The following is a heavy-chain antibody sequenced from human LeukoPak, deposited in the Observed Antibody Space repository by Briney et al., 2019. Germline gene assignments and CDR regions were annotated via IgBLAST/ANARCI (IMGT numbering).Heavy chain of an antibody. V-gene: IGHV4-38-2*02. D-gene: IGHD3-10*01. J-gene: IGHJ4*02. Sequence: SETLSLTCTVSNYSISSGYYWSWIRQPPGKGLEWIGEINHSGSTNYNPSLKSRVTISVDTSKNQFSLKLSSVTAADTAVYYCARESYGSGNDYWGQGTLVTVSS. CDR1: NYSISSGYY. CDR2: INHSGST. CDR3: ARESYGSGNDY.